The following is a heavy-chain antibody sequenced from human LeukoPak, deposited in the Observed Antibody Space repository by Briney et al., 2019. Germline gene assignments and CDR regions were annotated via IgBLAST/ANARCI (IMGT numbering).Heavy chain of an antibody. CDR2: ISYDGSNK. Sequence: GRSLRLSCAASGFTFSSYAMHWVRQAPGKGLEWVAVISYDGSNKYYADSVKGRFTISRDNSKNTLYLQMNSLRAEDTAVYYCARDMLALDIVVVPAAMVGSNWIDPWGQGTLVTVSS. CDR1: GFTFSSYA. V-gene: IGHV3-30*04. D-gene: IGHD2-2*03. J-gene: IGHJ5*02. CDR3: ARDMLALDIVVVPAAMVGSNWIDP.